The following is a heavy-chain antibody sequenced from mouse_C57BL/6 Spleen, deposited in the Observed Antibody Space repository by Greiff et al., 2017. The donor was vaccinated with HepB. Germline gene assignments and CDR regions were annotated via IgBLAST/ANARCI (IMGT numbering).Heavy chain of an antibody. CDR3: ARGDYYGSSSFAY. CDR1: GFTFSDYY. CDR2: INYDGSST. V-gene: IGHV5-16*01. J-gene: IGHJ3*01. D-gene: IGHD1-1*01. Sequence: DVMLVESEGGLVQPGSSMKLSCTASGFTFSDYYMAWVRQVPEKGLEWVANINYDGSSTYYLDSLKSRFIFSKDNAKNILYLQMSSLKSEDTATDYCARGDYYGSSSFAYWGQGTLVTVSA.